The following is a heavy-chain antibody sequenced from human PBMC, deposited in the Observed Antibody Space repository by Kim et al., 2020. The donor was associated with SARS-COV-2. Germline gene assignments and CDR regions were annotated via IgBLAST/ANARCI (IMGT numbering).Heavy chain of an antibody. CDR2: ISYDGSNK. D-gene: IGHD5-18*01. CDR3: AKSETAMVTFDAFDI. J-gene: IGHJ3*02. V-gene: IGHV3-30*18. Sequence: GGSLRLSCAASGFTFSSYGMHWVRQAPGKGLEWVAVISYDGSNKYYADSVKGRFTISRDNSKNTLYLQMNSLRAEDTAVYYCAKSETAMVTFDAFDIWGQGTMVTVSS. CDR1: GFTFSSYG.